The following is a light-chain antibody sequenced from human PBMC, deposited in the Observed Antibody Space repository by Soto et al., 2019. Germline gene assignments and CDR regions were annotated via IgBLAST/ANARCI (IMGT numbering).Light chain of an antibody. CDR3: QQYGTSPFT. J-gene: IGKJ2*01. CDR1: QTVSRGH. V-gene: IGKV3-20*01. Sequence: EIVLTQSPGTLSLSPGERATLSCRASQTVSRGHLGWYHQRPGQAPRLLIYGTSNRATDIPDRFSGSGSGTDFTLTISRLEPEDFAVYSCQQYGTSPFTFGLGTKLDIK. CDR2: GTS.